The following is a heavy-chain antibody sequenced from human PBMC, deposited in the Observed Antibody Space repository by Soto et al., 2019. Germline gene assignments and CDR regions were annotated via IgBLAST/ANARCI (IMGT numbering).Heavy chain of an antibody. CDR3: ARGRGYYDILTGYADY. J-gene: IGHJ4*02. V-gene: IGHV4-31*03. CDR1: GGSISSGGYY. CDR2: IYYSGST. D-gene: IGHD3-9*01. Sequence: SETLSLTCTVSGGSISSGGYYWSWIRQHPGKGLEWIGYIYYSGSTYYNPSLKSRVTISVDTSKNQFSLKLSSVTAADTAVYYCARGRGYYDILTGYADYWGQGTLVTVSS.